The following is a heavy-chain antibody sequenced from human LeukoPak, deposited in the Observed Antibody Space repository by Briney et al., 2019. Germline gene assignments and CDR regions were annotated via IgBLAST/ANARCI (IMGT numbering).Heavy chain of an antibody. CDR1: GGSISSGGYY. Sequence: SQTLSLTCTVSGGSISSGGYYWSWIRQHPGKGLECIGYIYYSGTTYYNPSLKSRLTISVDTSKNQFSLRLNSVTAADTAVYYCARTLSVVPASPPHYFHSWGQGTLVTVSS. J-gene: IGHJ4*02. CDR3: ARTLSVVPASPPHYFHS. CDR2: IYYSGTT. D-gene: IGHD2-15*01. V-gene: IGHV4-31*03.